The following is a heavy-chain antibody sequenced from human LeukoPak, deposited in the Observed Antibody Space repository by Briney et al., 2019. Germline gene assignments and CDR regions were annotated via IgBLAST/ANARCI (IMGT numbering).Heavy chain of an antibody. Sequence: SETLSLTCTVSGGSISSYYWSWIRQPPGKGLEWIGYIYYSGSTNCNPSLKSRVTISVDTSKNQFSLKLSSVTAADTAVYYCARAYFTLDTGRDYYYYGMDVWGQGTTVTVSS. D-gene: IGHD5-18*01. CDR3: ARAYFTLDTGRDYYYYGMDV. V-gene: IGHV4-59*01. CDR2: IYYSGST. CDR1: GGSISSYY. J-gene: IGHJ6*02.